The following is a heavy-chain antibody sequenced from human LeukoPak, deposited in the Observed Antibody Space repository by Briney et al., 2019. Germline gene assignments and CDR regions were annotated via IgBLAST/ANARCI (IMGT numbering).Heavy chain of an antibody. CDR3: ARVVVGATTYYYYMDV. Sequence: GASVKVSCKASGGTFSSYAISWVRQAPGQGLEWMGGIIPIFGTANYAQKFQGRVTITTDESTSTAYMELSSLRSEDTAVYYCARVVVGATTYYYYMDVWGKGTTVTVSS. D-gene: IGHD2-15*01. J-gene: IGHJ6*03. V-gene: IGHV1-69*05. CDR2: IIPIFGTA. CDR1: GGTFSSYA.